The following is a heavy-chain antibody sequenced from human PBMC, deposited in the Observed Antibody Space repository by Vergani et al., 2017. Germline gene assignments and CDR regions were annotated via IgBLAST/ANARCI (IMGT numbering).Heavy chain of an antibody. V-gene: IGHV1-69*01. CDR2: IIPIFGTA. CDR1: GGTFSSYA. J-gene: IGHJ1*01. D-gene: IGHD3-22*01. CDR3: ARVRRDYYDSSVAEYFQH. Sequence: QVQLVQSGAEVKQPGSSVKVSCKASGGTFSSYAISWVRQAPGQGLEWMGGIIPIFGTANYAQKFQGRVTITADESTGTAYMELSSLRSEDTAVYYCARVRRDYYDSSVAEYFQHWGQGTLVTVSS.